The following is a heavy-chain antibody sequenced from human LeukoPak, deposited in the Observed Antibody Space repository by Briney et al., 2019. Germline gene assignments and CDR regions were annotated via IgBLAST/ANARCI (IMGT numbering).Heavy chain of an antibody. D-gene: IGHD1-26*01. Sequence: PSETLSLTCAVSGGSISSTNWWTWVRQPPGKGLEWIGEIYHGGSTYYNPSLKSRVSISIDRSKSQFSLKLSSVTAADTAVYYCARGEGATANFDYWGQGTLVTVSS. CDR3: ARGEGATANFDY. V-gene: IGHV4-4*02. CDR2: IYHGGST. CDR1: GGSISSTNW. J-gene: IGHJ4*02.